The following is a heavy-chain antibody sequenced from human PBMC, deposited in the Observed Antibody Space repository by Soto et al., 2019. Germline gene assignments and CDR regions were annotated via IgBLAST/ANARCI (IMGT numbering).Heavy chain of an antibody. CDR1: GGTFSSDT. CDR2: IIPILGIA. J-gene: IGHJ6*02. D-gene: IGHD4-17*01. CDR3: ARGDYGDYGNYYYYYGMDV. Sequence: QVQLVQPGAEVKKPGSSVKVSCKASGGTFSSDTISWVRQAPGQGLEWMGRIIPILGIANYAQKFQGRVTITADKSTSTAYMELSSLRSEDTAVYYCARGDYGDYGNYYYYYGMDVWGQGTTVTVSS. V-gene: IGHV1-69*02.